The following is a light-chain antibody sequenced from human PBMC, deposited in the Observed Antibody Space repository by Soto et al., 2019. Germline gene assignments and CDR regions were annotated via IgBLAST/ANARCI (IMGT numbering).Light chain of an antibody. CDR1: QSVSSTL. CDR2: GVS. CDR3: QQYGASPFT. Sequence: ELVLTQSPVALSLSSGERATLSCRASQSVSSTLLTWYQQKPGQAPRLLIYGVSSRATGIPDRFSGSGSGTEFSLTISSVEPEDFAVYYCQQYGASPFTFGPGTRVEI. J-gene: IGKJ3*01. V-gene: IGKV3-20*01.